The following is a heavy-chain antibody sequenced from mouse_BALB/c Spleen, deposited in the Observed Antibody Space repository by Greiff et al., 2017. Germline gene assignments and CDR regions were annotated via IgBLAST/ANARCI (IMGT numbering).Heavy chain of an antibody. V-gene: IGHV2-9*02. CDR3: AREGDYYRYEFAY. D-gene: IGHD2-14*01. J-gene: IGHJ3*01. CDR1: GFSLTSYG. Sequence: QVQLKQSGPGLVAPSQSLSITCTVSGFSLTSYGVHWVRQPPGKGLEWLGVIWAGGSTNYNSALMSRLSISKDNSKSQVFLKMNSLQTDDTAMYYCAREGDYYRYEFAYWGQGTLVTVSA. CDR2: IWAGGST.